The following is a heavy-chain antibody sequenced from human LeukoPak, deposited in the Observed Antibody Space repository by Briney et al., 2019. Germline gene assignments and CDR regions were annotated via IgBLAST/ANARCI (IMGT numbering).Heavy chain of an antibody. J-gene: IGHJ6*02. CDR1: GGSISSSSYY. Sequence: SETLSLTCTVSGGSISSSSYYWGWIRQPPGKGLEWIGNIYYSGSTYYSPSLTSRVTVSVDTPENQFSLKLSSVTAADTVVYYCARAHSIASYYYGVDVWGQGTTVTVSS. V-gene: IGHV4-39*07. CDR2: IYYSGST. CDR3: ARAHSIASYYYGVDV. D-gene: IGHD2/OR15-2a*01.